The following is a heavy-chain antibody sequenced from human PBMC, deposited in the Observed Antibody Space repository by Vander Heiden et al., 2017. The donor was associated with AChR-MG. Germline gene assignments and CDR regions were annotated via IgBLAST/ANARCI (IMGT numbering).Heavy chain of an antibody. V-gene: IGHV3-23*01. D-gene: IGHD6-13*01. CDR2: ISGSGGST. CDR3: AKIAAVDWDY. CDR1: GFPFSRYA. Sequence: EVQLLESGGGLVQPGGSLRLSCAASGFPFSRYAMGWVGQAPGKGLDGVSAISGSGGSTYYADSVKGRFTISRDNSKNTLYLQMNSLRAEDTAVYYCAKIAAVDWDYWGQGTLVTVSS. J-gene: IGHJ4*02.